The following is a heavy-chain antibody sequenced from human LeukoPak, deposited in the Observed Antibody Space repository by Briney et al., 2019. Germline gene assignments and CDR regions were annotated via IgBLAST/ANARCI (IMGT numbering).Heavy chain of an antibody. V-gene: IGHV4-30-4*01. J-gene: IGHJ4*02. Sequence: SQTLSLTCTVSGGSISSGDYYWSWIRQPPGKGLEWIGYIYHSGSTYYNPSLKSRVTISVDTSKNQFSLKLSSVTAADTAVYYCARVPNRAQVVLWFGELSEFDYWGQGTLVTVSS. CDR1: GGSISSGDYY. CDR3: ARVPNRAQVVLWFGELSEFDY. D-gene: IGHD3-10*01. CDR2: IYHSGST.